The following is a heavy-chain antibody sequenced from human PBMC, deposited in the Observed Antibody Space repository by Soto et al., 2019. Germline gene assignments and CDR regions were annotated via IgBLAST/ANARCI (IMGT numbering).Heavy chain of an antibody. V-gene: IGHV4-4*07. D-gene: IGHD2-2*01. Sequence: QVQLQESGPGLVKPSETLSLTCTVSGGSISSYYWSWIRQPAGKGLEWIGRIYTSGSTNYNPPLKSRVTMSVDTSKNQFSLKLSSVTAADTAVYYCARDRCSSTSCYWFDPWGQGTLVTVSS. CDR3: ARDRCSSTSCYWFDP. CDR2: IYTSGST. CDR1: GGSISSYY. J-gene: IGHJ5*02.